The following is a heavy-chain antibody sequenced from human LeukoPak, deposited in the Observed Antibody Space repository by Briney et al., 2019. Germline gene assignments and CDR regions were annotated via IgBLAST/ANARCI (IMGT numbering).Heavy chain of an antibody. CDR2: ISYSGST. CDR1: GGSVSSDNYH. D-gene: IGHD1-26*01. CDR3: ATRPSGGSYIPYFDY. Sequence: PSETLSLTCTVSGGSVSSDNYHWSWIRQPPGKGLEWIGYISYSGSTNCNPSLKSRATISVDTSKNQVSLRLSSVTVADTAVYYCATRPSGGSYIPYFDYWGQGTLVTVSS. V-gene: IGHV4-61*01. J-gene: IGHJ4*02.